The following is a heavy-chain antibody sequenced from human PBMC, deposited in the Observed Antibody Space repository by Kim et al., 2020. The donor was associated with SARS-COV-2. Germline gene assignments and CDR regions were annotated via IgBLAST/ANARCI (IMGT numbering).Heavy chain of an antibody. CDR1: GHFFYNNY. J-gene: IGHJ5*01. D-gene: IGHD2-15*01. Sequence: SETLSLTCGVSGHFFYNNYWAWIRQSPGGGLEWIGELAQSGNTNYKPSLRSRVTIRGDTSKKQISLHLTSVTAADTAVYFCARGSYCSGGDCYLQPYNW. CDR2: LAQSGNT. CDR3: ARGSYCSGGDCYLQPYNW. V-gene: IGHV4-34*01.